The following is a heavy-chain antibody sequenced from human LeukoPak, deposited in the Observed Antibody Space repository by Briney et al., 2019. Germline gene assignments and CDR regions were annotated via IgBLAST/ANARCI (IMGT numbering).Heavy chain of an antibody. V-gene: IGHV1-2*02. D-gene: IGHD3-10*01. CDR2: IKPNSGGT. Sequence: ASVKVSCKASGYTFTGDYMHWVRQAPGQRLEWMGWIKPNSGGTNYAQKFQGRVTMTRDTSISTAYMELSRLRSDDTAVYYCARSDYGSGSYRFDYWGQGTLVTVSS. CDR1: GYTFTGDY. J-gene: IGHJ4*02. CDR3: ARSDYGSGSYRFDY.